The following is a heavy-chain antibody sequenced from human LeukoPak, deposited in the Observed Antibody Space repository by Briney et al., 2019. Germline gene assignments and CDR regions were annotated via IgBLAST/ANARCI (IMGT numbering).Heavy chain of an antibody. J-gene: IGHJ4*02. V-gene: IGHV4-30-4*01. Sequence: PSQTLSLTCTVSGGSISSGDYYWSWIRQPPGKGLEWIGYIYYSGSTYYNPSLKSRVTISVDTSKNQFSLKLSSVTAADTAVYYCARSMTTVVMWGLWGQGTLVTVSS. CDR1: GGSISSGDYY. CDR3: ARSMTTVVMWGL. CDR2: IYYSGST. D-gene: IGHD4-23*01.